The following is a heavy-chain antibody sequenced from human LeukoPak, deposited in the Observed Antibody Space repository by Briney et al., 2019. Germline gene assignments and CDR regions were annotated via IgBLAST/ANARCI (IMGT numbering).Heavy chain of an antibody. CDR3: AKDIASMTTVTTFDY. J-gene: IGHJ4*02. Sequence: GGSLRLSCAASGFTFDDYAMHRVRQAPGKGLEWVSGISWNSGSIGYADSVKGRFTISRDNAKNSLYLQMNSLRAEDTALYYCAKDIASMTTVTTFDYWGQGTLVTVSS. CDR1: GFTFDDYA. V-gene: IGHV3-9*01. CDR2: ISWNSGSI. D-gene: IGHD4-17*01.